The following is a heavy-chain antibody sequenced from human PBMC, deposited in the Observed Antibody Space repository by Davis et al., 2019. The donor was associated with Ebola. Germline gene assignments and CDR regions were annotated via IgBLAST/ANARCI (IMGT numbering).Heavy chain of an antibody. Sequence: SETLSLTCTVSGGSISSGGYYWSWIRQHPGKGLEWIGYIYYSGSTYYNPSLKSRVTISVDTSKNQFSLKLSSVTAADTAVYYCATSSGTPVDYWGQGTLVTVSS. CDR1: GGSISSGGYY. CDR2: IYYSGST. V-gene: IGHV4-31*03. CDR3: ATSSGTPVDY. D-gene: IGHD6-19*01. J-gene: IGHJ4*02.